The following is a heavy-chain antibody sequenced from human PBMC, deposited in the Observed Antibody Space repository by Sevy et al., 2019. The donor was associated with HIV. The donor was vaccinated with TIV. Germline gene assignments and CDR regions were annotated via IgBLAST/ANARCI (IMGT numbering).Heavy chain of an antibody. CDR2: ISGSGGST. J-gene: IGHJ5*02. V-gene: IGHV3-23*01. D-gene: IGHD6-13*01. CDR3: AKVLVAAGKPRAFDP. Sequence: LSLTCAASGFTFSSYAMSWVRQSPGKGLKWVSAISGSGGSTYYADSVKGRFTISRDNSKNTLYLQMNSLRAEDTAVYYCAKVLVAAGKPRAFDPWGQGTLVTVSS. CDR1: GFTFSSYA.